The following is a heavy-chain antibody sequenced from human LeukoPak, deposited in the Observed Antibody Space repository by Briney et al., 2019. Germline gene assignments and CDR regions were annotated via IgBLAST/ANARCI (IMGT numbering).Heavy chain of an antibody. J-gene: IGHJ4*02. CDR3: AKDLVGGNLFDY. D-gene: IGHD2-2*01. CDR1: GFTFSSYA. V-gene: IGHV3-30-3*01. CDR2: ILYDGSNK. Sequence: GGSLRLSCAASGFTFSSYAMHWVCQAPGKGLEWVAVILYDGSNKYYADSVKGRFTISRDNSKNTLYLQMNSLRAEDTAVYYCAKDLVGGNLFDYWGQGTLVTVSS.